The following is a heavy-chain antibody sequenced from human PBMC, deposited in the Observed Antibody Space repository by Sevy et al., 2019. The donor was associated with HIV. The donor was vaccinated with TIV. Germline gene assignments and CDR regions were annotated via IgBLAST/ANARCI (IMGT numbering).Heavy chain of an antibody. CDR3: ATTMDYYDSSGYPFDS. CDR1: GYTLTKLS. CDR2: FDPEDGDPEDGKT. V-gene: IGHV1-24*01. J-gene: IGHJ4*02. Sequence: ASVKVSCKVSGYTLTKLSMHWVRQTPGKGLEWMTTFDPEDGDPEDGKTIYAQKFLGRVTMTEDTSTDTAYMELSSLRSEDTAVYYCATTMDYYDSSGYPFDSWGQGTLVTVSS. D-gene: IGHD3-22*01.